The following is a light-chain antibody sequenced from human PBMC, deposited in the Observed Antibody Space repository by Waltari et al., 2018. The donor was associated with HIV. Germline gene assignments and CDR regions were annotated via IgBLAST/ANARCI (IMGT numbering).Light chain of an antibody. CDR2: RNN. Sequence: QSALTQPPSESVTPGQRDTISCSGSSSNFGRNDVYWYLQLPGTAPKRLIYRNNQRPAGVPDRFSGSKSGTAASLAISGLRSEDEADYYCASWDDSLSVVFGGGTKLTVL. J-gene: IGLJ2*01. CDR1: SSNFGRND. V-gene: IGLV1-47*01. CDR3: ASWDDSLSVV.